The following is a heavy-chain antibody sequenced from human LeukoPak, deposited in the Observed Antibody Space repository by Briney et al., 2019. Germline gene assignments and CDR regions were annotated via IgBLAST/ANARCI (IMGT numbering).Heavy chain of an antibody. CDR2: IYYSGST. CDR3: ARTPRISGYYYYYMDV. Sequence: SETLSLTCTVSGGSISSHYWSWIRQPPGKGLEWIGYIYYSGSTNYNPSLTSRVTISVDTSKNQFSLKLSSVTAADTAAYYCARTPRISGYYYYYMDVWGKGTTVTVSS. V-gene: IGHV4-59*11. CDR1: GGSISSHY. D-gene: IGHD2/OR15-2a*01. J-gene: IGHJ6*03.